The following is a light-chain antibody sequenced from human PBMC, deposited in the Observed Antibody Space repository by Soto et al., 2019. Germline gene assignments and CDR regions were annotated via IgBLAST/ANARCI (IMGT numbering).Light chain of an antibody. Sequence: DIQMPQSPSSLSASVGDRVTITCRASQSISSYLNWYQQKPGKAPKLLIYAASSLQSGVPSRFSGSGSGTDFTLTISSLQPEDFATYYCQQSYSTPRRTFGQGTKVDIK. V-gene: IGKV1-39*01. CDR3: QQSYSTPRRT. J-gene: IGKJ1*01. CDR1: QSISSY. CDR2: AAS.